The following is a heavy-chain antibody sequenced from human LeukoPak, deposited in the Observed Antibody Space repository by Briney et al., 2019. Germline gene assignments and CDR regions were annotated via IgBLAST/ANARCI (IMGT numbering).Heavy chain of an antibody. CDR3: ARRTTMVRGVIIGDNDAFDI. V-gene: IGHV6-1*01. D-gene: IGHD3-10*01. CDR1: GDGFSSNSAA. CDR2: TYYRSKLYN. Sequence: SQTLSLTCAISGDGFSSNSAAWNWIRQSPSRGLEWLGRTYYRSKLYNDYAVSVKSRITINPDTSKNQFSLQLNSVTPEDTAVYYCARRTTMVRGVIIGDNDAFDIWGQGTMVTVSS. J-gene: IGHJ3*02.